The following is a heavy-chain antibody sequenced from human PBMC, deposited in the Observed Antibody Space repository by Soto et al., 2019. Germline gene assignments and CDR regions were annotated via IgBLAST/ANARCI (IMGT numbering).Heavy chain of an antibody. J-gene: IGHJ4*02. CDR2: VYHSGST. Sequence: QVQLQESGPGLVKPSGTLSLSCAVSGGSISTSNWWNWVRQPPGKGLEWIGEVYHSGSTNYNPSVKIRVPMSVHKPKNQFSLKLTAVTAAGPALYYCARTTTSGTRFAYWGQGSLVTVPS. CDR1: GGSISTSNW. CDR3: ARTTTSGTRFAY. D-gene: IGHD1-1*01. V-gene: IGHV4-4*02.